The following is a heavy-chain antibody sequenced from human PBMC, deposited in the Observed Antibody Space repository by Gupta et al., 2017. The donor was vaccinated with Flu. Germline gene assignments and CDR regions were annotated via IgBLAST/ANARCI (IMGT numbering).Heavy chain of an antibody. CDR1: GGSLSGYY. CDR2: INLSGGT. V-gene: IGHV4-34*02. J-gene: IGHJ4*02. D-gene: IGHD1-14*01. CDR3: ARAQAFTPNRALGY. Sequence: QVPFPQWGAGLVQPSETLSLTSAASGGSLSGYYWTWIRQPPGKGLEWIGQINLSGGTKYHRYLKSRATIAIDASKNQFSLNLTAVTAADTAVDVCARAQAFTPNRALGYWGQG.